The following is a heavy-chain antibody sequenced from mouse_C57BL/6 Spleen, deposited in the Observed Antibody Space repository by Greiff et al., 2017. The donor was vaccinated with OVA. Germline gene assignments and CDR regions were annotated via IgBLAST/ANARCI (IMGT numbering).Heavy chain of an antibody. CDR1: GYSITSGYY. CDR3: ARGTGLYFDY. D-gene: IGHD3-3*01. J-gene: IGHJ2*01. Sequence: ESGPGLVKPSQSLSLTCSVTGYSITSGYYWNWIRQFPGNKLEWMGYISYDGSNNYNPSLKNRISITRDTSKNQFFLKLNSVTTEDTATYYCARGTGLYFDYWGQGTTLTVSS. CDR2: ISYDGSN. V-gene: IGHV3-6*01.